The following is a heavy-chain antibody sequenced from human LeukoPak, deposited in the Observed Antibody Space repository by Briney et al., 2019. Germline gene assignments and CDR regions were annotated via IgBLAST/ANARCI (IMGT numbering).Heavy chain of an antibody. J-gene: IGHJ4*02. Sequence: GSLRLSCAASGFTFSDYYMSWIRKPPGKGLEWIGSIYYSGSTYYNPSLKSRVTISVDTSKNQFSLKLSSVTAADTAVYYCARLSLIVVVPAAIWDWGQGTLVTVSS. V-gene: IGHV4-39*01. CDR2: IYYSGST. D-gene: IGHD2-2*01. CDR1: GFTFSDYY. CDR3: ARLSLIVVVPAAIWD.